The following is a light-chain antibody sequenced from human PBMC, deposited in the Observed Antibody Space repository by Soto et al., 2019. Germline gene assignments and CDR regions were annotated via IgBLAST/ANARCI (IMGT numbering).Light chain of an antibody. V-gene: IGKV3-20*01. CDR2: GAS. J-gene: IGKJ1*01. Sequence: EIVLTQSPGTLSLSPGERATRSCRASQSVSNNYLAWYQQKPGQAPRLLIYGASNRATGIPDRFSGSGSGTDFTLTISRLEPEDFAVYYCQQYGSSGTLGQATKVDIK. CDR1: QSVSNNY. CDR3: QQYGSSGT.